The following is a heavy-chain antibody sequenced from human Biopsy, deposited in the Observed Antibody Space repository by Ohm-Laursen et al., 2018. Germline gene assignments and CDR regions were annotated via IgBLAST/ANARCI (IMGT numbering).Heavy chain of an antibody. CDR1: GGSFTGHC. CDR2: ISHTGYT. Sequence: TLSLTCTVSGGSFTGHCWTWIRQPPGKGLEWIGHISHTGYTSYKSSLKSRVTISLDTSRKHFSLRLTSLAAADTAVYYCARGSNEYGGLYFPHWGQGTLVTVSS. J-gene: IGHJ1*01. D-gene: IGHD4-23*01. V-gene: IGHV4-59*11. CDR3: ARGSNEYGGLYFPH.